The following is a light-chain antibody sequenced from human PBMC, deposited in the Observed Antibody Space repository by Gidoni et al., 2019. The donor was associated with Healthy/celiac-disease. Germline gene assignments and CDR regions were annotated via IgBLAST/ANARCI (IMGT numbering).Light chain of an antibody. V-gene: IGKV1-5*03. CDR3: QQYDRYPPT. Sequence: DIQMTQSPSTRSASVGDRVTITCRASQSISDWLAWYQQRPGKAPKLLIYKTSTLQSGVPSRFSGSGSGTEFTLTISSLQPDDFAIYYCQQYDRYPPTFGGGTKVEIK. CDR2: KTS. CDR1: QSISDW. J-gene: IGKJ4*01.